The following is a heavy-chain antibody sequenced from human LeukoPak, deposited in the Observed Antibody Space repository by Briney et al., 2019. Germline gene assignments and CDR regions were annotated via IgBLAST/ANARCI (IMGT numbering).Heavy chain of an antibody. CDR2: INAGNGNT. J-gene: IGHJ6*02. Sequence: GASVKDSCKASGYTFTSYAMHWVRQAPGQRLEWMGWINAGNGNTKYSQKFQGRVTITRDTSASTAYMELSSLRSEDTAVYYCARGYGDYYYYYGMDVWGQGTTVTVSS. V-gene: IGHV1-3*01. CDR3: ARGYGDYYYYYGMDV. D-gene: IGHD4-17*01. CDR1: GYTFTSYA.